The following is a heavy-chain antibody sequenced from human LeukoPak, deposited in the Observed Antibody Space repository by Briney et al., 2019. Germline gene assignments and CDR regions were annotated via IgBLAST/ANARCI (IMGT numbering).Heavy chain of an antibody. CDR1: GGTFSSYA. J-gene: IGHJ5*02. V-gene: IGHV1-69*04. CDR2: IIPIFGIA. Sequence: SVKVSCKASGGTFSSYAISWVRQASGQGLEWMGRIIPIFGIANYAQKFQGGVTITADKSTSTAYMELSSLRSEDTAVYYCARETYTYYDFWSEYNWFDPWGQGTLVTVSS. D-gene: IGHD3-3*01. CDR3: ARETYTYYDFWSEYNWFDP.